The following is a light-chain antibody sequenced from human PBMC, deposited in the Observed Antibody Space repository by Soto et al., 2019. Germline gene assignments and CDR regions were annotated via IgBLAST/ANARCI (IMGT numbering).Light chain of an antibody. V-gene: IGKV1-9*01. CDR1: QAINSY. CDR2: GGS. Sequence: IQLTQSPSSLSASVGDRVTITCRASQAINSYLAWYQQEPGKAPNLLIYGGSTLQSGVPSRISGSVSGTDFHLTISLLQSHDFATLYCHLVNAFPPTLGAGTKVE. J-gene: IGKJ4*01. CDR3: HLVNAFPPT.